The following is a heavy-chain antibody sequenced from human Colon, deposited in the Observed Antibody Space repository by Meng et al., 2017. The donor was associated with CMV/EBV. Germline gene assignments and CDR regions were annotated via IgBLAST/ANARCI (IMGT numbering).Heavy chain of an antibody. D-gene: IGHD3-22*01. CDR3: AKGRLKYSSGFRDFFEY. CDR2: ISWSSGFK. CDR1: GITFDDYA. Sequence: GGSLRLSCAAAGITFDDYAMRWVRQAPGKGLEWVSGISWSSGFKVYADSVKGRFTISRDNAKNSVYLQINSLTAEDTALYYCAKGRLKYSSGFRDFFEYRGQGTLVTVSS. J-gene: IGHJ4*02. V-gene: IGHV3-9*01.